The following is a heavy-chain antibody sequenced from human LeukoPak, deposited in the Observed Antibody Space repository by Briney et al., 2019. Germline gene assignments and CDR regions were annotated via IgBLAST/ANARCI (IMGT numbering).Heavy chain of an antibody. J-gene: IGHJ4*02. CDR1: GYSFTSFD. V-gene: IGHV1-8*01. CDR2: MNPNSGNT. CDR3: ARGKAAGTGDYYFDY. D-gene: IGHD6-13*01. Sequence: EASVKVSCKASGYSFTSFDINWVRQAPGQGLEWMGWMNPNSGNTGYAQKFQGRVTITRNTSISTAYMELSSLRSEDTAVYYCARGKAAGTGDYYFDYWGQGTLVTVSS.